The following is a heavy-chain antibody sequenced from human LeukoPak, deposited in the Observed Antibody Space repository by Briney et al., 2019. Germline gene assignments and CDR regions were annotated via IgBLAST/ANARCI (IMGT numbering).Heavy chain of an antibody. CDR3: ARESMIVWRADYYYYMDV. CDR1: GGSISSYY. J-gene: IGHJ6*03. CDR2: IYYSGST. D-gene: IGHD3-22*01. V-gene: IGHV4-59*01. Sequence: MTSETLSLTCTVSGGSISSYYWSWIRQPPGKGLEWIGYIYYSGSTNYNPSLKSRVTISVDTSKNQFSLKLSSVTAADTAVYYCARESMIVWRADYYYYMDVWGKGTTVTISS.